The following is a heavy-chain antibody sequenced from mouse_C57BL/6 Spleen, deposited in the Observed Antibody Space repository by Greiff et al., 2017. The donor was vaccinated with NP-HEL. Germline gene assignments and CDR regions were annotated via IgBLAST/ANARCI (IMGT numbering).Heavy chain of an antibody. V-gene: IGHV1-69*01. J-gene: IGHJ2*01. Sequence: QVQLKQPGAELVMPGASVKLSCKASGYTFTSYWMHWVKQRPGQGLEWIGEIDPSDSYTNYNQKFKGKSTLTVDKSSSTAYMQLSSLTSEDSAVYYCARGDDEDYWGQGTTLTVSS. D-gene: IGHD2-12*01. CDR3: ARGDDEDY. CDR2: IDPSDSYT. CDR1: GYTFTSYW.